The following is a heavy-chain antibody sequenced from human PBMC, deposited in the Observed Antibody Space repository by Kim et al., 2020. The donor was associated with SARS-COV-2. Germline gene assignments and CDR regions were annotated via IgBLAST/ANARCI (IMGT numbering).Heavy chain of an antibody. CDR2: INPSGGST. Sequence: PSVKVSCKASGYTFTSYYMHWVRQAPGQGLEWMGIINPSGGSTSYAQKFQGRVTMTRDTSTSTVYMELSSLRSEDTAVYYCARGSGYSYGYRTYYYGMDVWGQGTTVTVSS. CDR3: ARGSGYSYGYRTYYYGMDV. D-gene: IGHD5-18*01. V-gene: IGHV1-46*01. J-gene: IGHJ6*02. CDR1: GYTFTSYY.